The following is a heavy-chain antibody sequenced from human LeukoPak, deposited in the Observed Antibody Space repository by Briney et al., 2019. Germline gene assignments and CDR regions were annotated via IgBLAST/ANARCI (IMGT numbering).Heavy chain of an antibody. CDR2: ISWNSGSI. CDR3: AKAPDYSRRVFDY. D-gene: IGHD3-9*01. Sequence: GGSLRLSCVASGFTFSSYWMYWVRQAPGKGLEWVSGISWNSGSIGYADSVKGRFTISRDNAKNSLYLQMNSLRAEDTALYYCAKAPDYSRRVFDYWGQGTLVTVSS. CDR1: GFTFSSYW. J-gene: IGHJ4*02. V-gene: IGHV3-9*01.